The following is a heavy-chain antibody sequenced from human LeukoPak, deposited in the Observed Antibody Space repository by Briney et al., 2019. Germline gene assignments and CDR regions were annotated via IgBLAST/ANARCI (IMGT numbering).Heavy chain of an antibody. CDR2: INHSGST. J-gene: IGHJ5*02. Sequence: NPSETLSLTCAVYGGSFSGYYWSWIRQPPGKGLEWIGEINHSGSTNYNPSLKSRVTISVDTSKNQFSLKLSSVTAADTAVYYCARGRDYVWGSYRPCGASTWFDPWGQGTLVTVSS. CDR1: GGSFSGYY. D-gene: IGHD3-16*02. V-gene: IGHV4-34*01. CDR3: ARGRDYVWGSYRPCGASTWFDP.